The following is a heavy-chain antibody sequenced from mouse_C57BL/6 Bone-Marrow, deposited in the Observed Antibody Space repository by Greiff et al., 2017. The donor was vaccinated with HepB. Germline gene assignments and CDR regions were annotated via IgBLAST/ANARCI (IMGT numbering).Heavy chain of an antibody. J-gene: IGHJ4*01. Sequence: QVQLQQSGAELVRPGTSVKVSCKASGYAFTNYLIEWVKQRPGQGLAWIGVINPGSGGTNYNEKFQGKATLTADKSSSTAYMQLSSLTAEDSAVYFCARCPFYYAMDYWGQGTSVNVSS. CDR1: GYAFTNYL. V-gene: IGHV1-54*01. CDR3: ARCPFYYAMDY. CDR2: INPGSGGT.